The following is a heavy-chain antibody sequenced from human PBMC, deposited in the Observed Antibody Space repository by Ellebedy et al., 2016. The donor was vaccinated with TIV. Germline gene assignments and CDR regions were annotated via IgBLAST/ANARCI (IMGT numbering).Heavy chain of an antibody. CDR3: TTGHGGGMTYYYDSSGFDY. CDR2: IKSKTDGGTT. J-gene: IGHJ4*02. D-gene: IGHD3-22*01. CDR1: GFTFSNAW. V-gene: IGHV3-15*01. Sequence: GESLKISXAASGFTFSNAWMSWVRQAPGKGLEWVGRIKSKTDGGTTDYAAPVKGRFTISRDDSKNTLYLQMNSLKTEDTAVYYCTTGHGGGMTYYYDSSGFDYWGQGTLVTVSS.